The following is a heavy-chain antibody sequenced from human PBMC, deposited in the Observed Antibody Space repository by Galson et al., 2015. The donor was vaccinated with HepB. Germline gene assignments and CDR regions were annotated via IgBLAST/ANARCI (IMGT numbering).Heavy chain of an antibody. CDR3: ARDIRGVIPYYSYGLDV. V-gene: IGHV3-21*01. Sequence: SLRLSCAASGFTFSDYNMNWVRQAPGKGLEWVSSISSSGSYIYYADSVRGRFTISRDNAKNSLYLQVNGLRAEDSAIYYCARDIRGVIPYYSYGLDVWGQGTTVTVSS. J-gene: IGHJ6*02. D-gene: IGHD3-10*01. CDR2: ISSSGSYI. CDR1: GFTFSDYN.